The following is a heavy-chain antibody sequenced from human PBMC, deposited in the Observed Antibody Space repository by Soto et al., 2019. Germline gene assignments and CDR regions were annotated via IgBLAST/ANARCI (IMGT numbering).Heavy chain of an antibody. V-gene: IGHV5-51*01. CDR2: IYPGGSNT. J-gene: IGHJ4*02. CDR1: GYSFTNYS. CDR3: PRPGYCSTTFFYTLDN. Sequence: GESLKVSCTGSGYSFTNYSVGWVLQMPGKCLEWMGIIYPGGSNTRYSPSFQGQVTISADKSISTAYLQWSSLKASDTAMYFCPRPGYCSTTFFYTLDNGGQGTLDTASS. D-gene: IGHD2-2*01.